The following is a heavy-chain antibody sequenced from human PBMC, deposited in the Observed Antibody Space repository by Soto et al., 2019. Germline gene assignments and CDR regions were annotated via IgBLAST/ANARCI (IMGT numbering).Heavy chain of an antibody. CDR1: GYTFTGYY. D-gene: IGHD3-10*01. Sequence: QVQLVQSGAEVKKPGASVKVSCKASGYTFTGYYMHWVRQAPGQGLEWMGWINPNSGGTNYAQKFQGWVTMTRDTSISTAYMELSRLRSDDTAVYYCARARGVQAPLAYNWFDPWGQGTLVTVSS. CDR3: ARARGVQAPLAYNWFDP. J-gene: IGHJ5*02. V-gene: IGHV1-2*04. CDR2: INPNSGGT.